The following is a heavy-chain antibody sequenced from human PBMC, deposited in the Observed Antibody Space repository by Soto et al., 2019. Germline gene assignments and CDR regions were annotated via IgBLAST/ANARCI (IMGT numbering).Heavy chain of an antibody. J-gene: IGHJ4*02. CDR3: VGGDYAGAGTFYLTDH. CDR2: FNGDGRTT. D-gene: IGHD3-10*01. V-gene: IGHV3-74*01. CDR1: GLTFNNYW. Sequence: EVQLVESGGGLVQPGGSLRLSCTASGLTFNNYWMHWVRQAPGKGPVWVSRFNGDGRTTTYADSVRGRFTISRDNAKNTVYLQMNSLRAEDTAVYYCVGGDYAGAGTFYLTDHWGQGSLVTVSS.